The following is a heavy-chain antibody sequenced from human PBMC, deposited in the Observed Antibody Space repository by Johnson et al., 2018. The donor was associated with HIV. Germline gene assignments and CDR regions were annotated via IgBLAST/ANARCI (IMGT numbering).Heavy chain of an antibody. CDR3: ARARSGAFDI. J-gene: IGHJ3*02. CDR2: ISYDGSNK. CDR1: RFTLSSYA. V-gene: IGHV3-30*04. Sequence: QVQLVESGGGVVQPGRSLRLSCAASRFTLSSYAMHWVRQAPGKGLEWVAAISYDGSNKYYADSVKGRFTISRDNSKNTLFLQMDSLTAADTGLYYCARARSGAFDIWGQGTMVTVSS.